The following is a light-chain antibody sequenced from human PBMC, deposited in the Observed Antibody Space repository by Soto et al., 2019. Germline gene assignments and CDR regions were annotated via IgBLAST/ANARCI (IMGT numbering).Light chain of an antibody. CDR3: HQYGISP. CDR2: GAS. Sequence: IVMTQSPGTLSVSPGERATLSCRASQNIGNKVGWYQQKPGQAPRLLIYGASTRATSIPVRFSGSGSGTEFTLTITSLQSEDSAVYYCHQYGISPFGGGTKVEIK. V-gene: IGKV3-15*01. CDR1: QNIGNK. J-gene: IGKJ4*01.